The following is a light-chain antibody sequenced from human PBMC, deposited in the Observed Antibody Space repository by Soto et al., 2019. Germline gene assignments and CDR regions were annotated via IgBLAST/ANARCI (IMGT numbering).Light chain of an antibody. Sequence: EIVLTQSPVTLSLSPGERVTLSCRASRSISNNHLAWYQQKPGQAPRLLIHGTSNRATGIPDRFSGSGSGTDFTLTFSRLEPEDFAVYYCEYYGSSITFGGGTKVDIK. CDR3: EYYGSSIT. J-gene: IGKJ4*01. V-gene: IGKV3-20*01. CDR1: RSISNNH. CDR2: GTS.